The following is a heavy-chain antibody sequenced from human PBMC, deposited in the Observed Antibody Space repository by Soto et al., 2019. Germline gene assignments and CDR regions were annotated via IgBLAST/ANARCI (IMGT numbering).Heavy chain of an antibody. CDR3: ARMAGPWYFDL. J-gene: IGHJ2*01. CDR1: GGSFSGFY. Sequence: NPXATLSLPCAVHGGSFSGFYWTWIRQPPGKGLEWIGEINHSGSSNYNPPLKSRVTMSLDTSRNQFSLSLNSVTAADTAVYYCARMAGPWYFDLWGRGTLVTVSS. V-gene: IGHV4-34*01. CDR2: INHSGSS.